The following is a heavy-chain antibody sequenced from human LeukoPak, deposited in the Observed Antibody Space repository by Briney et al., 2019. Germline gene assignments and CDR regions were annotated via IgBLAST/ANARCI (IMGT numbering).Heavy chain of an antibody. Sequence: GGSLRLSCAASGFTFSSYAMHWVRQAPGKGLEWVAVISYDGSNKYYADSVKGRFTISRDNSKNTLYLQMNSLRAEDTAVYYCAKETRWFDYGDYMAAFDIWGQGTMVTVSS. D-gene: IGHD4-17*01. CDR2: ISYDGSNK. CDR3: AKETRWFDYGDYMAAFDI. V-gene: IGHV3-30-3*01. CDR1: GFTFSSYA. J-gene: IGHJ3*02.